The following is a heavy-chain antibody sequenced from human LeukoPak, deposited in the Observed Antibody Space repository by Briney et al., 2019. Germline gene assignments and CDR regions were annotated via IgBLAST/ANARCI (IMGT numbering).Heavy chain of an antibody. Sequence: SETLSLTCTVSGGSISSYYWSWIRQPPGKGVEWIGFIYYSGTTSYTPSLKNRVTISVDTSKNQFSLRLSSVTAADTALYYCARYLSSGLDYWGQGTLVTVSS. V-gene: IGHV4-59*01. CDR1: GGSISSYY. CDR2: IYYSGTT. CDR3: ARYLSSGLDY. D-gene: IGHD3-10*01. J-gene: IGHJ4*02.